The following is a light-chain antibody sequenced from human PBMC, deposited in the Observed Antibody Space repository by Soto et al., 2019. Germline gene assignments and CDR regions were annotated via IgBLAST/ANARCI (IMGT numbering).Light chain of an antibody. V-gene: IGLV1-40*01. CDR2: GNS. J-gene: IGLJ2*01. CDR1: STNIGAGHD. Sequence: QSVLTQPPSVSGAPGQRVTSSCTGSSTNIGAGHDVHWYQQLPGTAPKLLIYGNSNRPSGVPDRFSGSKSGTSASLAITGLQAADEADYYCQSYDSSLSGVVFGGGTKLTVL. CDR3: QSYDSSLSGVV.